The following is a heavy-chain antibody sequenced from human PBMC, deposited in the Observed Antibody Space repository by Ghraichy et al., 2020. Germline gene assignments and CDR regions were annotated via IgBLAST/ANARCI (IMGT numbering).Heavy chain of an antibody. V-gene: IGHV1-8*03. CDR3: ARGRLAAAGTYGMDV. D-gene: IGHD6-13*01. CDR1: GYTFTSYD. Sequence: ASVKVSCKASGYTFTSYDINWVRQATGQGLEWMGWMNPNSGNTGYAQKFQGRVTITRNTSINTAYMELSSLRSEDTAVYYCARGRLAAAGTYGMDVWGQGTTVTVSS. J-gene: IGHJ6*02. CDR2: MNPNSGNT.